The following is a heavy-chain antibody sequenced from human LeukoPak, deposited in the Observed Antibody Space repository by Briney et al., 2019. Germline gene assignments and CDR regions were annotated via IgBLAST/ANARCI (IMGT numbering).Heavy chain of an antibody. J-gene: IGHJ6*04. D-gene: IGHD3-10*01. CDR1: GGSISSGDYY. CDR3: ARDGSGSYYTNYGMDV. V-gene: IGHV4-30-4*01. CDR2: IYYSGST. Sequence: SETLSLTCTVSGGSISSGDYYWSWLRQPPGKGLEWIGYIYYSGSTYYNPSLKRRVTILVDTSKNQFSLKLSSVTAADTAVYYCARDGSGSYYTNYGMDVWGKGTTVTVSS.